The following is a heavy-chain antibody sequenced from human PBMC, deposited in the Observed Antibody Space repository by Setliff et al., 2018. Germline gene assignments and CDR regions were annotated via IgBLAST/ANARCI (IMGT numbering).Heavy chain of an antibody. J-gene: IGHJ4*02. Sequence: ASVKVSCKASGYSFSSNAFHWVRQAPGQTLEWMGWIHAGSSNTLYSQRFQDRITISRDTSATTVHMELSSLRSDDTAVYYCARMSTSGPHYDYWGQGTRVTVPQ. CDR3: ARMSTSGPHYDY. V-gene: IGHV1-3*01. CDR2: IHAGSSNT. CDR1: GYSFSSNA. D-gene: IGHD2-8*02.